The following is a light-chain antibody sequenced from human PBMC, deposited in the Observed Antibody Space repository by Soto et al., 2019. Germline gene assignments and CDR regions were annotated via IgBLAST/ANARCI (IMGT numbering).Light chain of an antibody. Sequence: EIVMTQSPATLSVSPGERATLSCRASQSVTSNLAWYQQKLGQAPRLLIYGASTRATGIPARFSGSGSGTDFTLTISRLEPEDFAVYYCQQYGSSPGWTFGQGTKVDIK. V-gene: IGKV3-15*01. J-gene: IGKJ1*01. CDR1: QSVTSN. CDR3: QQYGSSPGWT. CDR2: GAS.